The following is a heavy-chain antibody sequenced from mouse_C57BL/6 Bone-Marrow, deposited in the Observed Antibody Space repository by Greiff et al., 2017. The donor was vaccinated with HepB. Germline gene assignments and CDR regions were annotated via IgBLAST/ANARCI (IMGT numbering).Heavy chain of an antibody. CDR3: ARDSRSPWFAY. J-gene: IGHJ3*01. Sequence: EVQLQQSGPELVKPGASVKISCKASGYSFTGYYMNWVKQSPEKSLEWIGEINPSTGGTTYNQKFKAKATLTVDKSSSTAYMQLKSLTSEDSAVYYCARDSRSPWFAYWGQGTLVTVSA. V-gene: IGHV1-42*01. CDR1: GYSFTGYY. CDR2: INPSTGGT.